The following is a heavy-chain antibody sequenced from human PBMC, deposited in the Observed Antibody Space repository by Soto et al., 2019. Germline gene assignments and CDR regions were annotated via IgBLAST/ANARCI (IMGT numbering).Heavy chain of an antibody. Sequence: GGSLRLSCSASGFAFYGFAMHWVRQAPGKGLEYVAAISSNGGSIYYVDSVKGRFTISRDNSKSTLYLQMSSLRPEDTAVYYCAKRRGDHSNYSWGIDVWGQGTTVTVSS. CDR2: ISSNGGSI. CDR1: GFAFYGFA. V-gene: IGHV3-64D*06. J-gene: IGHJ6*02. D-gene: IGHD4-4*01. CDR3: AKRRGDHSNYSWGIDV.